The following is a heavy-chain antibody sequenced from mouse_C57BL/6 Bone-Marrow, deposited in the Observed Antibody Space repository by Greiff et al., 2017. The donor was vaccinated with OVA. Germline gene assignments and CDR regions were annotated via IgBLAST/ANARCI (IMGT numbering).Heavy chain of an antibody. CDR2: IDPENGDT. CDR1: GFNIKDDY. D-gene: IGHD3-3*01. J-gene: IGHJ2*01. CDR3: KGTRDLDY. Sequence: VQLQQSGAELVRPGASVKLSCTASGFNIKDDYMHWVKQRPEQGLEWIGWIDPENGDTEYASKFQGKATITADTSSNTAYLQLSSLTSEDTAVYYWKGTRDLDYWGQGTTLTVSS. V-gene: IGHV14-4*01.